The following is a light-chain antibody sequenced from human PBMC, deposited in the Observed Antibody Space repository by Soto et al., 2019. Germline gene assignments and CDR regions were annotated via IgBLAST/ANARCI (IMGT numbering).Light chain of an antibody. CDR1: QSVSNN. Sequence: ETVMTQSPATLSVSPGERATLSCRASQSVSNNLVWYQQKPGQAPRLLIYGASTRATGFPARFSGSGSGTEFSLTISSLQSEDFALYYCQQYNNWPYTFGQGTKLEIK. CDR3: QQYNNWPYT. CDR2: GAS. J-gene: IGKJ2*01. V-gene: IGKV3-15*01.